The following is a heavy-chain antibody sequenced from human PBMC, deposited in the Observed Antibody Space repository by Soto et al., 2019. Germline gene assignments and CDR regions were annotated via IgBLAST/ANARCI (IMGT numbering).Heavy chain of an antibody. CDR3: AKNQGVELVPLATVDWFDP. D-gene: IGHD1-26*01. CDR2: ISGSGFKK. J-gene: IGHJ5*02. CDR1: GFIFENFG. V-gene: IGHV3-23*01. Sequence: GSLRLSCAASGFIFENFGMSWVRQAPGKGLEWISSISGSGFKKYYADSVKGRFTISRDNSKSTVYLELNNLSAEDTAVYHCAKNQGVELVPLATVDWFDPWGQGSVITVSS.